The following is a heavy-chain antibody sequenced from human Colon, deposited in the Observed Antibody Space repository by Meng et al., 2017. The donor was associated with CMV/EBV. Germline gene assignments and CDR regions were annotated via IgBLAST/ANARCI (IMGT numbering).Heavy chain of an antibody. CDR2: MNPNSGNT. Sequence: ASVQVSCKASGYTFTSYDINWVRQATGQGLEWMGWMNPNSGNTGYAQKFQGRVTITRNTSISTTYMELSSLRSEDTAVYYCARGYNWNYGGGFDYWGQGTLVTVSS. CDR1: GYTFTSYD. CDR3: ARGYNWNYGGGFDY. V-gene: IGHV1-8*03. J-gene: IGHJ4*02. D-gene: IGHD1-7*01.